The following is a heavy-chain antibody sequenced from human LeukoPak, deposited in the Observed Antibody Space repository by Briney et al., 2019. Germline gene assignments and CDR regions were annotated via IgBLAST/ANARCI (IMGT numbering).Heavy chain of an antibody. Sequence: SGPTLVKPTQTLTLTCTFSDFSLSTSGVNVGWIRQPPGKALEWLALIYWHDDKRYSPSLKSRLTTTKDTSKNQVVLSLTNMDPVDTATYYCVYRRSSGGYFDFWGQGTLVTVSS. V-gene: IGHV2-5*01. J-gene: IGHJ4*02. CDR1: DFSLSTSGVN. D-gene: IGHD3-22*01. CDR2: IYWHDDK. CDR3: VYRRSSGGYFDF.